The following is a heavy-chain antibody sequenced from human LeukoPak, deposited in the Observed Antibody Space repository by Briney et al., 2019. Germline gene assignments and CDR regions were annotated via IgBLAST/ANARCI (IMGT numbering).Heavy chain of an antibody. CDR1: GFTFNNYA. CDR2: ISGSGDST. J-gene: IGHJ4*02. D-gene: IGHD4-11*01. Sequence: PGGSLRLSCAASGFTFNNYAMSWVRQAPGKGLEWVSAISGSGDSTYYANSVQGRFTISRDNSKNTLSLHMNSLRAEDTAVYYCAKEVTVTKVSVTLMIDYWGQGTLVTVSS. CDR3: AKEVTVTKVSVTLMIDY. V-gene: IGHV3-23*01.